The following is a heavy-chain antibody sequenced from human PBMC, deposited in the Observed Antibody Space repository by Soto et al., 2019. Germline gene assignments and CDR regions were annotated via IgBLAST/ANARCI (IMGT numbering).Heavy chain of an antibody. V-gene: IGHV3-23*01. CDR2: ISGSAGTT. Sequence: EVQLLESGGGLVQPGGSLRLSCAASGFTFNKYVMNWVRQAPGKGLEWVSGISGSAGTTYYADSVKGRFTISRDNSEDTLYLQINRLRTEDTARYYCAKTRLYYATGYHRDGLYVWGQGTMVTVSS. D-gene: IGHD3-9*01. CDR3: AKTRLYYATGYHRDGLYV. CDR1: GFTFNKYV. J-gene: IGHJ3*01.